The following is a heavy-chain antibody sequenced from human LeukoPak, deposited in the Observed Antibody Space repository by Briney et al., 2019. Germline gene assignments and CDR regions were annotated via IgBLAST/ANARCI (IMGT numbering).Heavy chain of an antibody. Sequence: GGSLRLSCAASGFTFSSYAMSWVRQAPGKGLEWVSSISGSAGSTSYADSVKGRFTISRDNSKNTLYLQMNSLRAEDTAVYYCASLRGYYDSSGHYDAFDIWGQGTMVTVSS. J-gene: IGHJ3*02. V-gene: IGHV3-23*01. CDR2: ISGSAGST. CDR3: ASLRGYYDSSGHYDAFDI. CDR1: GFTFSSYA. D-gene: IGHD3-22*01.